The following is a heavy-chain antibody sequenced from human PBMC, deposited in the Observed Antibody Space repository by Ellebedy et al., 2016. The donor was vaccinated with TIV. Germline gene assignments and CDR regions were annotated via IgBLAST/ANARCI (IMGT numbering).Heavy chain of an antibody. CDR2: IKQDGSEK. V-gene: IGHV3-7*03. D-gene: IGHD2-8*01. Sequence: PGGSLRLSCAASGFTFSNYWMTWVRQAPGKGPECVANIKQDGSEKYYVDSVKGRFTISRDNAKNSLYLQMNSLRAEETALYFCARSRGVSYWGQGTLVTVSP. J-gene: IGHJ4*02. CDR3: ARSRGVSY. CDR1: GFTFSNYW.